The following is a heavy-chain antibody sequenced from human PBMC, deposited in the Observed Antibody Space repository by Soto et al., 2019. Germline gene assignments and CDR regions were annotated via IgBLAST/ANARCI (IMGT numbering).Heavy chain of an antibody. D-gene: IGHD1-26*01. CDR2: IYTGGST. CDR3: ARDSGKSNYFDY. CDR1: GLTVSSNH. Sequence: EVQLVESGGGLVQPGGSLRLSCAASGLTVSSNHISWVRQAPGKGLEWVSVIYTGGSTYYADSVKGRFTISRHNSKNTVYLQMNSLRAEDTAVYYCARDSGKSNYFDYWGQGTLVTVSS. V-gene: IGHV3-53*04. J-gene: IGHJ4*02.